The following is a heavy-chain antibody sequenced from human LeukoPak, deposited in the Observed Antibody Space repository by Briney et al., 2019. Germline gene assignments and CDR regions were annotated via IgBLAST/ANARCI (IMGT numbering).Heavy chain of an antibody. Sequence: GGSLRLSCAASGITFSSSWMQWVRQAPGKGLEWVSYISSSGNTIYYAESVEGRFTISRDNAKNSLHLQMNSLRADDTAIYYCARELEVTATGYPAYWGQGTQVTVSS. CDR2: ISSSGNTI. J-gene: IGHJ4*02. CDR1: GITFSSSW. V-gene: IGHV3-48*04. CDR3: ARELEVTATGYPAY. D-gene: IGHD2-21*02.